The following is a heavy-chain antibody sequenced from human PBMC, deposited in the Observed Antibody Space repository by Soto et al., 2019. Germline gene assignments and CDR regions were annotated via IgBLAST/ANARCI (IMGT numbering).Heavy chain of an antibody. CDR3: ARRVVPAALGL. CDR2: MHQSGST. V-gene: IGHV4-34*01. CDR1: GGSFGCYC. J-gene: IGHJ2*01. D-gene: IGHD2-2*01. Sequence: SETLSLTCAVYGGSFGCYCWSWIRQPPGKGLEWIGEMHQSGSTKYNPSLKSRVTLSLDTSQNQFSLKMSSVTAADTAMYYCARRVVPAALGLWGRGTLVTVSS.